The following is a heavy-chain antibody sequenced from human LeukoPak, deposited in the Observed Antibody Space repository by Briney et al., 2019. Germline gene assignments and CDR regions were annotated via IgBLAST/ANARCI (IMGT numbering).Heavy chain of an antibody. J-gene: IGHJ4*02. V-gene: IGHV1-2*02. D-gene: IGHD5-18*01. CDR2: INPNSGGT. CDR1: GYTFTGYF. CDR3: AGRPDTAIVPIFDY. Sequence: ASVKVSCKASGYTFTGYFLHWVRKAPGQGPEWMGWINPNSGGTNYAEKFQGRVTMTGDTTISTAYMELSRLSSDDTAIYYCAGRPDTAIVPIFDYWGQGTLVTVSS.